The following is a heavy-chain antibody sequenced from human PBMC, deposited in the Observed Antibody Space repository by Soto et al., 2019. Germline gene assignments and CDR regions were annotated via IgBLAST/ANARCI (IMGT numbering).Heavy chain of an antibody. V-gene: IGHV3-23*01. Sequence: RRLSCAASGFTFSSYAMSWVRQAPGKGLEWVSAISGSGGSTYYADSVKGRFTISRDNSKNTLYLQMNSLRAEDTAVYYCAKRRGNIASTCNYWGQGTLVTVSS. CDR2: ISGSGGST. J-gene: IGHJ4*02. CDR3: AKRRGNIASTCNY. CDR1: GFTFSSYA. D-gene: IGHD5-12*01.